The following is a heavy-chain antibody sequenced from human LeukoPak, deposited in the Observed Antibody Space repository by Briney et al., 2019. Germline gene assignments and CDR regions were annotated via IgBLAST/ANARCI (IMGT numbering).Heavy chain of an antibody. J-gene: IGHJ4*02. CDR2: INSDGSST. CDR1: GFTFSNYW. Sequence: GGSLRLSCTASGFTFSNYWMLWVRQAPGKGLVWVSRINSDGSSTTSADSVKGRFTISRDNAKNTLYLQMNSLRAEDTAVYYCAKGGATVIDYWGQGTLVTVSS. D-gene: IGHD4-17*01. CDR3: AKGGATVIDY. V-gene: IGHV3-74*01.